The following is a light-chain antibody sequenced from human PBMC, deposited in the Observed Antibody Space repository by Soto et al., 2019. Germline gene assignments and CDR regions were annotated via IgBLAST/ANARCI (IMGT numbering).Light chain of an antibody. CDR2: DIS. CDR3: QKYNDWPLT. V-gene: IGKV3D-15*01. CDR1: QSVSSN. J-gene: IGKJ4*01. Sequence: EIVMTQSPATLSVSPGERATLSCRASQSVSSNLAWYQQKPGQAPSLLIYDISARATGIPTRFSGSGSGTEFTLTISSLQSEDFAVYYCQKYNDWPLTFGGGTKVDIK.